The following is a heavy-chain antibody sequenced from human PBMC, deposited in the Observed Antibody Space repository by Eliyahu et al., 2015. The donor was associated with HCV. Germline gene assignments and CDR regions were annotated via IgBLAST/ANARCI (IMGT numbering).Heavy chain of an antibody. V-gene: IGHV3-15*01. Sequence: EVQLVESGGGLVKPGGSLRLSCAASGFTFSKAWMSWVRQAPGKRLEGIGRIKSKTDGGTTDYAAPVKGRFTISRDDSKSTLYLQMNSLKTEDTAVYYCTTGAPGGFDYYLDVWGQGTTVTVSS. CDR2: IKSKTDGGTT. J-gene: IGHJ6*03. D-gene: IGHD3-10*01. CDR3: TTGAPGGFDYYLDV. CDR1: GFTFSKAW.